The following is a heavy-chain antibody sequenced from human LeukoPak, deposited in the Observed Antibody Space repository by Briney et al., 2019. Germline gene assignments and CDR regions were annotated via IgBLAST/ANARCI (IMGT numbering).Heavy chain of an antibody. V-gene: IGHV3-23*01. CDR1: GFTFISYG. D-gene: IGHD6-19*01. Sequence: AWSLILSWAASGFTFISYGMSWVRQAAGKGLDWVSAISGIGCSTYYADSVKGRLTISRDNSKNTPYLQMNRLLADDTAVYYCETVAAYWYWGQGTLVSVPS. CDR3: ETVAAYWY. J-gene: IGHJ4*02. CDR2: ISGIGCST.